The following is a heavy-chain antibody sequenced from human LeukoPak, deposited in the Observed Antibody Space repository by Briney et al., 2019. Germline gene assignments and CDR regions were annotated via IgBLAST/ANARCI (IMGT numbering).Heavy chain of an antibody. CDR1: GFTFSSYA. CDR3: AKDGTPKGIAAAGTGGAFDI. D-gene: IGHD6-13*01. CDR2: ISGSGGST. V-gene: IGHV3-23*01. Sequence: GGSLRLSCAASGFTFSSYAMSWVRQAPGKGLEWVSAISGSGGSTYYADSVKGRFTISRDNSKNTLYLQMNSLRAEDTAVYYCAKDGTPKGIAAAGTGGAFDIWGQGTMVTVSS. J-gene: IGHJ3*02.